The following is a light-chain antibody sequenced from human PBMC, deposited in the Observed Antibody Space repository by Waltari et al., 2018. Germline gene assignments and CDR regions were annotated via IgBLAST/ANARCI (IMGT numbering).Light chain of an antibody. Sequence: QSVLTQPPSVSGAPGQRVSISCTGSGSNLGAGYDVHWYQQHPGKAPKLPIYCTTTLPPGVPDRFFGSQAGTSASLAITALQAEDEAEYYCQSYDTSLSVVFGGGTKLTVL. CDR1: GSNLGAGYD. J-gene: IGLJ2*01. CDR3: QSYDTSLSVV. V-gene: IGLV1-40*01. CDR2: CTT.